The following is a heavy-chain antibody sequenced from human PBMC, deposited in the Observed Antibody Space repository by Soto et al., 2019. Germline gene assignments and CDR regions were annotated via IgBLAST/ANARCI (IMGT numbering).Heavy chain of an antibody. CDR3: TAGFRGGSGGEMVYYGTDV. CDR1: GFTFTNAC. CDR2: IKRNTDGGKT. V-gene: IGHV3-15*01. J-gene: IGHJ6*02. Sequence: EVQLVESGGGLVEPGGSLSLSCAASGFTFTNACMSWVRQAPGKGLEWLGSIKRNTDGGKTDYAAPVKGRFTISSDDTKHTPYLQMNSLKAEDTAVYYCTAGFRGGSGGEMVYYGTDVWGQGTTVTVSS. D-gene: IGHD3-16*01.